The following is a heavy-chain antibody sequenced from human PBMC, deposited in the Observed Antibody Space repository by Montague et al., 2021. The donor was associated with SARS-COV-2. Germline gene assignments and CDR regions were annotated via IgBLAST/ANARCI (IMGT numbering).Heavy chain of an antibody. J-gene: IGHJ2*01. CDR3: AREGYNAHQNYWYFDL. CDR1: GGSISTYY. D-gene: IGHD1-1*01. CDR2: IYYSGST. Sequence: SETLSLTCTVSGGSISTYYWSWIRQPPGKGLEWIGYIYYSGSTNXSPSLKSRVTISVDTSKNQFSLKLSSVTAADTAVYYCAREGYNAHQNYWYFDLWGRGTLVTVSS. V-gene: IGHV4-59*12.